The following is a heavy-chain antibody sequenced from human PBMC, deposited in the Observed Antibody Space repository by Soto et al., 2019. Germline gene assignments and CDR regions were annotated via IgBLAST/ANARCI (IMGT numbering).Heavy chain of an antibody. V-gene: IGHV1-46*01. J-gene: IGHJ6*02. D-gene: IGHD3-22*01. CDR3: ARGFNSSGYYLYYYGMDV. CDR1: GYTFTSYY. CDR2: INPSGGST. Sequence: ASVKVSCKASGYTFTSYYMHWVRQAPGQGLEWMGIINPSGGSTSYAQKFQGRVTMTRDTSTSTVYMELSSLRSEDTAVYYCARGFNSSGYYLYYYGMDVWGQGTTVTVS.